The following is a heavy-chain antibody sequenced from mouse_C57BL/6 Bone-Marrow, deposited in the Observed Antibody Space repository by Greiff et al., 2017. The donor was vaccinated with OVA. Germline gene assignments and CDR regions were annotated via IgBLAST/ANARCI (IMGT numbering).Heavy chain of an antibody. CDR1: GFTFSDYG. D-gene: IGHD2-1*01. Sequence: EVQGVESGGGLVQPGGSLKLSCAASGFTFSDYGMAWVRQAPRKGPEWVAFISNLAYSIYYADTVTGRFTISRENAKNTLYLEMSSLRSEDTAMYYCARQDYGNSFAYWGQGTLVTVSA. J-gene: IGHJ3*01. V-gene: IGHV5-15*01. CDR2: ISNLAYSI. CDR3: ARQDYGNSFAY.